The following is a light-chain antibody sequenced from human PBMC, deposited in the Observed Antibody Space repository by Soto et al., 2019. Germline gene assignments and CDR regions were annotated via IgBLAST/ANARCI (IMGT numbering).Light chain of an antibody. Sequence: EIVMTQSPATLSVSPGERATLYCRASQSVSSNLAWYQQKPGQAPRLLIFGASTRAPGIPARFSGSGSGTEFTLTISSLQSEDFAVYYCQQYINWPRTFGQGTKVEIK. V-gene: IGKV3-15*01. CDR2: GAS. CDR3: QQYINWPRT. J-gene: IGKJ1*01. CDR1: QSVSSN.